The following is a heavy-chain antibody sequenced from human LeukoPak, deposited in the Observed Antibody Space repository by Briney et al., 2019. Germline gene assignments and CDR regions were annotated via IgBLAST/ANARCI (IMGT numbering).Heavy chain of an antibody. CDR3: AKDIGPYYYYMDV. CDR1: GLIFDDYT. Sequence: GGSLRLSCAASGLIFDDYTMHWVRQAPGKGLAWVSLISWDGVTKYYADSVKGRFTISRDNSKNSLYLQMNSLRTEDTALYYCAKDIGPYYYYMDVWGKGTTVTVSS. J-gene: IGHJ6*03. CDR2: ISWDGVTK. V-gene: IGHV3-43*01. D-gene: IGHD3-16*01.